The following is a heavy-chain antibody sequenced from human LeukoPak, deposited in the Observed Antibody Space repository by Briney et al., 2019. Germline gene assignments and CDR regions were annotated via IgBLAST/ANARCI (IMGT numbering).Heavy chain of an antibody. CDR1: GGSITTFC. Sequence: PSETLSLTCTVSGGSITTFCWNWVRQPAGKGLEWIGRICTSGGTNYNPSLKSRVAMSVDTSKTQFSLKLSSLTAADTAVYYCASLSYPSDYWGQGTLVTVSS. J-gene: IGHJ4*02. CDR2: ICTSGGT. D-gene: IGHD3-10*01. CDR3: ASLSYPSDY. V-gene: IGHV4-4*07.